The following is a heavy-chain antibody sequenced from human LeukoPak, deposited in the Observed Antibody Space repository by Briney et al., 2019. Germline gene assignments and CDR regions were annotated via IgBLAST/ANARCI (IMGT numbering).Heavy chain of an antibody. Sequence: SETLSLTCTVSGGSISSYYRSWIRQPPGKGLEWIGYIYYSGSTNYNPSLKSRVTISVDTSKNQFSLKLSSVTAADTAVYYCARGELRVATGNYYYMDVWGKGTTVTIPS. CDR2: IYYSGST. D-gene: IGHD5-12*01. V-gene: IGHV4-59*01. CDR1: GGSISSYY. J-gene: IGHJ6*03. CDR3: ARGELRVATGNYYYMDV.